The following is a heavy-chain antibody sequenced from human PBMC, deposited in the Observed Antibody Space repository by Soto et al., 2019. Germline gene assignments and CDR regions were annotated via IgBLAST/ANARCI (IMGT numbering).Heavy chain of an antibody. Sequence: GASLRLSCAASGFTVSNNYMSWVRQAPGKGLEWVSVIYSGGSTYYAGSVNGRFTISRDNSKNALYLQMNSLRAEDTAVYYCARASASPRSFQGYFQNWGQGTLVTVSS. CDR3: ARASASPRSFQGYFQN. D-gene: IGHD4-17*01. CDR2: IYSGGST. V-gene: IGHV3-66*01. CDR1: GFTVSNNY. J-gene: IGHJ1*01.